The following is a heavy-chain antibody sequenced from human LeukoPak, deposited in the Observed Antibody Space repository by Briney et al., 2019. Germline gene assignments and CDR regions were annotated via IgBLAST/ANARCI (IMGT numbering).Heavy chain of an antibody. J-gene: IGHJ3*02. V-gene: IGHV4-34*01. Sequence: SETLSLTCAVYGGSFSGYYWSWLRQPPGKGLEWIGEINHSGSTNYNPSLKSRVTISVDTSKNQFSLKLSSVTAADTAVYYCASDIAAAGNDAFDIWGQGTMVTVSS. D-gene: IGHD6-13*01. CDR3: ASDIAAAGNDAFDI. CDR2: INHSGST. CDR1: GGSFSGYY.